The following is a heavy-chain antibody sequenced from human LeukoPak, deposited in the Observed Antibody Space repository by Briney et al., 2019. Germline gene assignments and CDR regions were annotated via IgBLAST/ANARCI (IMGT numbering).Heavy chain of an antibody. J-gene: IGHJ4*02. V-gene: IGHV1-18*01. CDR1: GYTFTSYG. CDR3: ARAHMVRGVICLGY. Sequence: AASVKVSCKASGYTFTSYGISWVRQAPGQGLEWMGWISAYNGNTNYAQKLQGRVTMTTDTSTSTAYMELRSLRSDDTAVYYCARAHMVRGVICLGYWGQGTLVTVSS. D-gene: IGHD3-10*01. CDR2: ISAYNGNT.